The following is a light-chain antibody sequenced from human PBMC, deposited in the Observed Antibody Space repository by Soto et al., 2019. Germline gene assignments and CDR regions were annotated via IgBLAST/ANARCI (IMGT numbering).Light chain of an antibody. Sequence: QSALTQPPSVSGSPGQSVTISCSGTIDDVTAYYRVSWYQQTPGTAPKLMIYDVSNRPSGVPDRFSGSRSGNTASLTISGLQAEDEGDYYCSVYTRTSTYVFGTGTKLTDL. CDR1: IDDVTAYYR. CDR2: DVS. V-gene: IGLV2-18*01. J-gene: IGLJ1*01. CDR3: SVYTRTSTYV.